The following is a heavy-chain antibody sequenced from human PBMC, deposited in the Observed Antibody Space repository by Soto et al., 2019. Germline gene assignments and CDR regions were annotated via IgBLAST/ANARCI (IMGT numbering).Heavy chain of an antibody. J-gene: IGHJ4*02. CDR1: GGSFSGYY. CDR3: ARTYSSSWSPFAY. CDR2: INQSGGT. Sequence: QVQLQQWGAGLLKPSETLSLTCAVYGGSFSGYYWSWIRQPPGKGLEWIGEINQSGGTNYNPSLTSRVTLSVAPSTNQFSLKLSSVPAADTAVYYCARTYSSSWSPFAYWGQGTLVTVSS. V-gene: IGHV4-34*01. D-gene: IGHD6-13*01.